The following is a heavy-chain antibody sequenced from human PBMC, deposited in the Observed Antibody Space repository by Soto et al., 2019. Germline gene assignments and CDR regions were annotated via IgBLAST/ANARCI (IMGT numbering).Heavy chain of an antibody. V-gene: IGHV3-23*01. Sequence: GGSLRLSCAASGFTFSSYAMNWVRQAPGKGLEWVSAISGSGGSTYYADSVKGRFTISRDNSKNTLYLQMNSLRAEDTAVYYCAKDQGIVLMVYAIRLTNYYYGMDVWGQGTTVTVSS. J-gene: IGHJ6*02. CDR3: AKDQGIVLMVYAIRLTNYYYGMDV. D-gene: IGHD2-8*01. CDR1: GFTFSSYA. CDR2: ISGSGGST.